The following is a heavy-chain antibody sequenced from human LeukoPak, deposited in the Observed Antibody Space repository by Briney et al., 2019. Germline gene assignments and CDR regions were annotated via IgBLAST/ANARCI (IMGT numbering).Heavy chain of an antibody. CDR3: ARVGVVAARYNWFDP. D-gene: IGHD2-15*01. CDR2: INPNSGGT. CDR1: GYTFTGYY. V-gene: IGHV1-2*02. J-gene: IGHJ5*02. Sequence: ASVKVSCKASGYTFTGYYMHWVRQAPGQGLEWMGWINPNSGGTNYAQKFQGRVTMTRDTSISTAYMELSSLRSEDTAVYYCARVGVVAARYNWFDPWGQGTLVTVSS.